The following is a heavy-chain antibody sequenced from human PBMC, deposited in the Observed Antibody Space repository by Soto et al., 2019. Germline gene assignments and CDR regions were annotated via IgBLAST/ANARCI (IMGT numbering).Heavy chain of an antibody. D-gene: IGHD6-19*01. CDR2: IYYSGST. J-gene: IGHJ4*02. CDR1: GGSISSSSYC. Sequence: ETLSLTCTFSGGSISSSSYCWGWIRQPPGKGLEWIGSIYYSGSTYYNPSLKSRVTISVDTSKNQFSLKLSSVTAADTAVYYCARRTQHGSGSYYFDYWGQGALVTVSS. V-gene: IGHV4-39*01. CDR3: ARRTQHGSGSYYFDY.